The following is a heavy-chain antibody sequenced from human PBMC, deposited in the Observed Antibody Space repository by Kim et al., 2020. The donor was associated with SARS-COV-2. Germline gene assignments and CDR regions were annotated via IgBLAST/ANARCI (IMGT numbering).Heavy chain of an antibody. J-gene: IGHJ3*02. Sequence: SLKSRVTISVDTSKNQFSLKLSSVTAADTAVYYCASCGDFWSATRYAFDIWGQGTMVTVSS. D-gene: IGHD3-3*01. CDR3: ASCGDFWSATRYAFDI. V-gene: IGHV4-31*02.